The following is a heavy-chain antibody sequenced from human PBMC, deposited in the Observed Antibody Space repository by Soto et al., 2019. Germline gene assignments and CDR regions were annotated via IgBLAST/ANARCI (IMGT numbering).Heavy chain of an antibody. CDR2: IYPGDSDT. D-gene: IGHD2-21*01. V-gene: IGHV5-51*01. Sequence: PGESLKISCKGSGYSFTSYWIGWVRQMPGKGLEWMGIIYPGDSDTRYSPSFQGQVTISADKSISTAYLQWSSLKASDTAMYYCARLPVAPGLRYYYYGMDVWGQGTTVTVSS. CDR3: ARLPVAPGLRYYYYGMDV. J-gene: IGHJ6*02. CDR1: GYSFTSYW.